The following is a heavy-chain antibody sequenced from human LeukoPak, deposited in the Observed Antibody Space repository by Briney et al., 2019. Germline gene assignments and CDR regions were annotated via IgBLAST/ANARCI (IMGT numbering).Heavy chain of an antibody. D-gene: IGHD4-17*01. Sequence: PGRSLRLSCAASGFTFSSYGMHWVRQAPGKGLEWVAVISYDGSNKYYADSVKGRFTISRDNSKNTLYLQMNSLRAEDTAVYYCAKDGLIYGDYVGYFDYWGQGTLVTVSS. CDR3: AKDGLIYGDYVGYFDY. V-gene: IGHV3-30*18. J-gene: IGHJ4*02. CDR1: GFTFSSYG. CDR2: ISYDGSNK.